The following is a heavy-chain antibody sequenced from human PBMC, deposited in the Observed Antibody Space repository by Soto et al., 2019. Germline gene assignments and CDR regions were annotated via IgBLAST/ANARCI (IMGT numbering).Heavy chain of an antibody. CDR1: GDSISSGGYY. V-gene: IGHV4-31*03. CDR3: ARGEYSSSWYNRNWFDP. J-gene: IGHJ5*02. CDR2: IYYSGST. D-gene: IGHD6-13*01. Sequence: SETLSLTCTVSGDSISSGGYYWSWIRQHPGKGLEWIGYIYYSGSTYYNPSLKSRVTISVDTSKNQFSLKLSSVTAADTAVYYCARGEYSSSWYNRNWFDPWGQGTLVTVSS.